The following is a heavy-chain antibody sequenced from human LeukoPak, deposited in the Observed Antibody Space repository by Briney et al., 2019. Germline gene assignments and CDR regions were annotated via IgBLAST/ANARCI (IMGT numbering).Heavy chain of an antibody. V-gene: IGHV3-23*01. CDR2: ISNSGDST. CDR3: ATPWYSGPEDY. CDR1: GLTFSGYA. J-gene: IGHJ4*02. D-gene: IGHD6-13*01. Sequence: PGGSLRLSCAASGLTFSGYAMSWVRQAPGKGLEWVSAISNSGDSTYYADSVKGRFVISRDNSINTLYLQMNSLTAEDTALYYCATPWYSGPEDYWGQGALVTVSS.